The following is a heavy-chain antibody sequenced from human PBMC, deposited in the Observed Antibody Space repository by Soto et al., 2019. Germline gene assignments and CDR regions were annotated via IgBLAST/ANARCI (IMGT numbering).Heavy chain of an antibody. Sequence: SETLSLTCAVYGGSFSGYYWSWIRQPPGKGLEWIGEINHSGSTNYNPSLKSRVTISVDTSKNQFSLKLSSVTAADTAVYYCANKQWLRPSVDYWGQGTLVTVSS. CDR2: INHSGST. CDR1: GGSFSGYY. V-gene: IGHV4-34*01. D-gene: IGHD5-12*01. J-gene: IGHJ4*02. CDR3: ANKQWLRPSVDY.